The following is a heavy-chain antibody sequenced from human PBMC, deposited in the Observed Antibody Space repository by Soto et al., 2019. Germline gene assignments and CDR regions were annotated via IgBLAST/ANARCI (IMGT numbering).Heavy chain of an antibody. Sequence: PGGSLRLSCAASGFTFSSYSMNWVRQAPGKGLEWVSSISSSGSTIYYADSVKGRFTISRDNAKNSLYLQMNSLRAEDTAVYYCARDSGTSDYWGQGTLVTVSS. CDR2: ISSSGSTI. D-gene: IGHD1-1*01. V-gene: IGHV3-48*04. CDR3: ARDSGTSDY. J-gene: IGHJ4*02. CDR1: GFTFSSYS.